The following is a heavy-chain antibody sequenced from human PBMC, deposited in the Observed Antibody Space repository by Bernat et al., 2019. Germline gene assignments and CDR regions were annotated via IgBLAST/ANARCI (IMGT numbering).Heavy chain of an antibody. CDR3: ASGIQYSSSWYWYYFDY. J-gene: IGHJ4*02. CDR1: GFTFSDYY. D-gene: IGHD6-13*01. V-gene: IGHV3-11*06. CDR2: ISSSSSYT. Sequence: QVQLVESGGGFVKPGGSLRLSCAASGFTFSDYYMSWIRQAPGKGLEWVSYISSSSSYTNYADSVKGRFTISRDNAKNSLYLQMNSLRAEDTAVYYCASGIQYSSSWYWYYFDYWGQGTLVTVSS.